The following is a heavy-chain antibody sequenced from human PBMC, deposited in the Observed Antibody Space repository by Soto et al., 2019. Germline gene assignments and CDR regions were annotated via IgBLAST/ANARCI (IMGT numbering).Heavy chain of an antibody. D-gene: IGHD3-22*01. CDR3: TTEHLYSSGYYY. Sequence: GGSLRLSCAASGFTFSNAWMSWDRQAPGKGLEWVGRIKSKTDGGTTDYAAPVKGRFTISRDDSKNTLYLQMNSLKTEDTAVYYCTTEHLYSSGYYYWGQGTLVTVSS. J-gene: IGHJ4*02. V-gene: IGHV3-15*01. CDR1: GFTFSNAW. CDR2: IKSKTDGGTT.